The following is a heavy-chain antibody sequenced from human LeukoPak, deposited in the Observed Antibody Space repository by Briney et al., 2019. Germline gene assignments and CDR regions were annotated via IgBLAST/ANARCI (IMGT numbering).Heavy chain of an antibody. CDR2: IYHSGST. J-gene: IGHJ4*02. Sequence: PSETLSLTCTVSGGSISSTTYYWGWIRQPPGKGLEWIGSIYHSGSTYYNPSLKSRVTISVDTSKNQLSLKLRSVTAADTAVYYCARLSTVTTSFGYWGQGTLVTVSS. CDR1: GGSISSTTYY. CDR3: ARLSTVTTSFGY. V-gene: IGHV4-39*07. D-gene: IGHD4-17*01.